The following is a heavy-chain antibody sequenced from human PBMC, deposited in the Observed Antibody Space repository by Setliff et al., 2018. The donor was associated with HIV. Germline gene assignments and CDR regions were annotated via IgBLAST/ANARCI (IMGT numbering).Heavy chain of an antibody. CDR2: IYTSGST. CDR3: ASHQHNFTGYYYYYYYMAV. V-gene: IGHV4-4*09. D-gene: IGHD3-9*01. J-gene: IGHJ6*03. Sequence: SSETLSLTCTVSGDSISTYCWIWIRQPPGKGLEWIGNIYTSGSTNYNPSLKSRVTISVDTSKNQFSLKLSSVTAADTAVYYCASHQHNFTGYYYYYYYMAVWGRGTMVTVSS. CDR1: GDSISTYC.